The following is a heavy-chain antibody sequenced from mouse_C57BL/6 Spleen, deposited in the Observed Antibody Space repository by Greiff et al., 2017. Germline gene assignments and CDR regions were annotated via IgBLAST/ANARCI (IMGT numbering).Heavy chain of an antibody. Sequence: QVQLQQPGAELVTPGASVKVSCKASGYTFTSYWMHWVKQRPGQGLEWIGRLHPSDSDTNYNQKFKGKATLTVDKSSSTAYMQLSSLTSEDSAVYYCAISIYDCYYDYAMDYWGQGTSVTVSS. J-gene: IGHJ4*01. D-gene: IGHD2-3*01. CDR2: LHPSDSDT. CDR1: GYTFTSYW. V-gene: IGHV1-74*01. CDR3: AISIYDCYYDYAMDY.